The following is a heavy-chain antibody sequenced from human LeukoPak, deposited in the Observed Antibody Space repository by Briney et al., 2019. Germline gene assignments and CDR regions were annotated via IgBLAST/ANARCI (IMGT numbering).Heavy chain of an antibody. V-gene: IGHV4-34*12. Sequence: PSETLSLTCAVSNGSFLGYYWSWIRQPPGKGLEWIGEIIHSGKTNFNPSLKSRVTISVDTSKKHFSLNLTSVTAADTAVYYCARHRGPAAGRFDPWGQGTLVTVSS. CDR1: NGSFLGYY. D-gene: IGHD6-13*01. CDR2: IIHSGKT. J-gene: IGHJ5*02. CDR3: ARHRGPAAGRFDP.